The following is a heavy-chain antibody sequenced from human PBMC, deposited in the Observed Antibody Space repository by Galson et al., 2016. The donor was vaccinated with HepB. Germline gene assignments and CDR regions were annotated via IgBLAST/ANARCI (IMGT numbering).Heavy chain of an antibody. V-gene: IGHV3-30*04. CDR2: ISFDGNNQ. Sequence: SLRLSCAASGLTFSPYAMHWVRQAPGKGLEWAAVISFDGNNQYYADSVKGRFTISRDNSKNTLYLQMNSLRPDDTAVYYCGRAQWIPARRAAYFDYWGQGILVTVSS. CDR1: GLTFSPYA. CDR3: GRAQWIPARRAAYFDY. D-gene: IGHD5-18*01. J-gene: IGHJ4*02.